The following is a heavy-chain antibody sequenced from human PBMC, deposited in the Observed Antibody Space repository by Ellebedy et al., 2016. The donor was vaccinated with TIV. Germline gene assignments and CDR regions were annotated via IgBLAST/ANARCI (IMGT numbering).Heavy chain of an antibody. CDR1: GGSISNSDYY. J-gene: IGHJ4*02. Sequence: MPGGSLRLSCTVSGGSISNSDYYWDWIRQPPGKGLEWIGNIYYSGTTYYNPSLKSRVTVSVDTSKNQFSLKLSSVTAADTAVYFCARNSQYGTTWYGRSDYWGRGILVTVSS. D-gene: IGHD1-14*01. V-gene: IGHV4-39*01. CDR3: ARNSQYGTTWYGRSDY. CDR2: IYYSGTT.